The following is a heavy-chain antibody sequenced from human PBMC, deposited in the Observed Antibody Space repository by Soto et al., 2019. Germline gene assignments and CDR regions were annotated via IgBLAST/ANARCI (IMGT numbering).Heavy chain of an antibody. Sequence: PSETLSLTCTVSGGSISSGGYYWSWIRQHPGKGLEWIGYIYYSGGTYYNPSLKSRVTISVDTSKNQFSLKLSSVTAADTAVYYCARVNYYDSSGYLPPYYYGMDVWGQGTTVTVSS. CDR2: IYYSGGT. D-gene: IGHD3-22*01. V-gene: IGHV4-31*03. J-gene: IGHJ6*02. CDR3: ARVNYYDSSGYLPPYYYGMDV. CDR1: GGSISSGGYY.